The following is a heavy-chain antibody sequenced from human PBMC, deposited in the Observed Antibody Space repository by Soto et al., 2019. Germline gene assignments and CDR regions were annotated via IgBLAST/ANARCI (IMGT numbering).Heavy chain of an antibody. CDR1: GFTFSRYG. CDR2: IWYDGSNK. V-gene: IGHV3-33*01. J-gene: IGHJ6*02. Sequence: PGRSLRLSCAASGFTFSRYGMHWGRQAPGKGLEWVAVIWYDGSNKYYADSVKGRFTISRDNSKNTLYLQLNSLRAEDTAVYYCARDSSIVLVVADPYHCCMDVWGQGTTVTVSS. D-gene: IGHD2-15*01. CDR3: ARDSSIVLVVADPYHCCMDV.